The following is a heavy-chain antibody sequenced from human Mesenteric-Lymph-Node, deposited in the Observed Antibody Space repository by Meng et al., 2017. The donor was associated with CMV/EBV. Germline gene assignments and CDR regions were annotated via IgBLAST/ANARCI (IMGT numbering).Heavy chain of an antibody. CDR2: TIWGDGGS. D-gene: IGHD6-13*01. V-gene: IGHV3-43*01. J-gene: IGHJ4*02. CDR3: AKDYNPISAAGTPAY. CDR1: GFTFSSYW. Sequence: GESLKISCAASGFTFSSYWMHWVRQAPGKGLEWISLTIWGDGGSYYADSVKGRFTISRDNSKNSLYLQMNGLRTEDTAFYYCAKDYNPISAAGTPAYWGQGTLVTVSS.